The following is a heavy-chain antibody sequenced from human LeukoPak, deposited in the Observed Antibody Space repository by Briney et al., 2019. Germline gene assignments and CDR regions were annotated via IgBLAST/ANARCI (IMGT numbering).Heavy chain of an antibody. J-gene: IGHJ4*02. CDR1: GLPFSIYA. D-gene: IGHD6-19*01. V-gene: IGHV3-21*01. Sequence: GGSLRLSCAASGLPFSIYAMTWVRQAPGKGLEWVSTITSTSSDMFYADSLKGRFTISRDNAKNSLYLEMNSLRAEDSAVYYCASDGAGWSRDHWGQGTLVTVSS. CDR3: ASDGAGWSRDH. CDR2: ITSTSSDM.